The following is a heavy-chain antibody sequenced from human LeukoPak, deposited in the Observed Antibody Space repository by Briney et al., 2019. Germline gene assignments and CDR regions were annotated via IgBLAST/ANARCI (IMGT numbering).Heavy chain of an antibody. CDR3: TIPSGFRLQLYYYYMDV. V-gene: IGHV4-38-2*02. CDR2: IYHSGST. CDR1: GYSISSGYY. J-gene: IGHJ6*03. Sequence: PSETLSLTCTVSGYSISSGYYWGWIRQPPGKGLEWIGSIYHSGSTYYNPSLKSRVTISVDTSKNQFSLKLSSVTAADTAVYYCTIPSGFRLQLYYYYMDVWGKGTTVTISS. D-gene: IGHD5-24*01.